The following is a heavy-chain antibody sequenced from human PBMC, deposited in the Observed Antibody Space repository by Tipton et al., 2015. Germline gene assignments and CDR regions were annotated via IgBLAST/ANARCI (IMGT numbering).Heavy chain of an antibody. CDR1: GFVFRVYD. J-gene: IGHJ4*02. CDR3: AEGLLWFGGDLDY. CDR2: ISPHGDVT. V-gene: IGHV3-23*01. Sequence: SLRLSCEVTGFVFRVYDMIWVRQAPGKGLEWVSAISPHGDVTYYSDSVKGRFTISRDNSNNTLFLQMNSLRAEDTAIYYCAEGLLWFGGDLDYWGQGTLVTVSS. D-gene: IGHD3-10*01.